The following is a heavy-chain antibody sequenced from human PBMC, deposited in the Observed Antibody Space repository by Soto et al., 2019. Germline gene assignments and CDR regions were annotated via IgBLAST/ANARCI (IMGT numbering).Heavy chain of an antibody. V-gene: IGHV1-2*02. Sequence: ASVKVSCKASGYTFTGYYMHWVRQAPGQGLEWMGWINPNSGGTNYAQKFQGRVTMTRDTSISTAYMELSRLRSDDTAVYYCAQYCSSTSCYGLLVDYWGQGTLVTVSS. CDR2: INPNSGGT. CDR1: GYTFTGYY. CDR3: AQYCSSTSCYGLLVDY. D-gene: IGHD2-2*01. J-gene: IGHJ4*02.